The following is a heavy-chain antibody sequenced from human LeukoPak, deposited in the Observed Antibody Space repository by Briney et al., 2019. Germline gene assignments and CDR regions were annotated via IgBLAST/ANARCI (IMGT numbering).Heavy chain of an antibody. CDR1: GFTFSSYS. V-gene: IGHV3-21*01. Sequence: GGSLGLSCAASGFTFSSYSMNWVRQAPGKGLEWVSSISSSSSYIYYADSVKGRFTISRDNAKNSLYLQMNSLRAEDTAVYYCARDPGSRAEYYYDSSGQDWGQGTLVTVSS. D-gene: IGHD3-22*01. CDR3: ARDPGSRAEYYYDSSGQD. J-gene: IGHJ4*02. CDR2: ISSSSSYI.